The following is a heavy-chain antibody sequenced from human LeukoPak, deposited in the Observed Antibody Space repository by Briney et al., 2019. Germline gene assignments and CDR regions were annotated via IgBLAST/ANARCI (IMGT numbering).Heavy chain of an antibody. Sequence: SQSLSLTCTVSGGSISSGGYYWSWIRQRPGKGLEWIVYIYYSGSTYYNPSLKSRFTISVDTSKNQFSLKRSSVTAADTAVYYCARESPVGGYFDYWGQGTLVTVSS. J-gene: IGHJ4*02. CDR1: GGSISSGGYY. V-gene: IGHV4-31*03. D-gene: IGHD2-15*01. CDR2: IYYSGST. CDR3: ARESPVGGYFDY.